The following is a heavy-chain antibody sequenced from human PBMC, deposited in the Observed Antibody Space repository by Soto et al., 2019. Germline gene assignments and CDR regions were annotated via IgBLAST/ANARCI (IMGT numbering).Heavy chain of an antibody. Sequence: GASVKVSCKANGYTFRNYAMHWVRQAPGQGLEWMGWINRGNGNTKYSQKFQGRVTITRDTSASTAYMELSSLRSEDTAVYYCARDGPIYDILSARYFYGMDVWGQGTTVTVSS. J-gene: IGHJ6*02. V-gene: IGHV1-3*04. CDR1: GYTFRNYA. CDR3: ARDGPIYDILSARYFYGMDV. D-gene: IGHD3-9*01. CDR2: INRGNGNT.